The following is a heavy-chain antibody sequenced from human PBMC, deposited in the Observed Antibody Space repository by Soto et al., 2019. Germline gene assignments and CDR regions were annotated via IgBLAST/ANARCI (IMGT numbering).Heavy chain of an antibody. CDR2: IYSGGST. CDR1: GFTVSSNY. D-gene: IGHD2-2*01. Sequence: GGSLRLSCAASGFTVSSNYMSWVRQAPGKGLEWFSVIYSGGSTYYADSVKGRFTISRDNSKNTLYLQMNSLRAEDTAVYYCARDSVRYQLHAFYGEGDAFDIWGQGTMVTVSS. V-gene: IGHV3-66*01. CDR3: ARDSVRYQLHAFYGEGDAFDI. J-gene: IGHJ3*02.